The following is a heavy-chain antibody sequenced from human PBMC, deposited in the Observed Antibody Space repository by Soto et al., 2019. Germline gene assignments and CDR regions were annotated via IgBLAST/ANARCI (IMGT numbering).Heavy chain of an antibody. J-gene: IGHJ6*02. V-gene: IGHV4-59*01. CDR2: VYSSGST. Sequence: QVHLQESGPGQVKPSDTLSLTCTVSDDSISRYYWTWIRQPPGQGLEWIGYVYSSGSTSYNPALQSRVSISVNTSKKQISLRLGSVTAADTAVYFCARGLGTSYGLDVWGQGTSVIVS. D-gene: IGHD7-27*01. CDR1: DDSISRYY. CDR3: ARGLGTSYGLDV.